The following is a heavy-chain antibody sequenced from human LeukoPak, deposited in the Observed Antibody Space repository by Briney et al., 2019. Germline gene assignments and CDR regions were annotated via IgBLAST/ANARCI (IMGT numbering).Heavy chain of an antibody. J-gene: IGHJ1*01. CDR2: IRSQDDGGTA. CDR1: GLTFRHAW. V-gene: IGHV3-15*01. CDR3: TADSPRLPMPGTAT. D-gene: IGHD5/OR15-5a*01. Sequence: GGSVRLSCAASGLTFRHAWMNWVRQAPGKGLEWVGRIRSQDDGGTADYGAHVRGSFSNSRDDSKNTLFLQMKILKTEDTAVYYCTADSPRLPMPGTATWGQGT.